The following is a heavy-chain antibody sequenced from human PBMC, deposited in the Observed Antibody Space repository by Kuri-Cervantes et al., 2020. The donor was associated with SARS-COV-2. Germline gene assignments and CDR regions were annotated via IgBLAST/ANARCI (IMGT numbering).Heavy chain of an antibody. D-gene: IGHD2-2*01. V-gene: IGHV1-69*06. J-gene: IGHJ4*02. Sequence: SVKVSCKASGGTFSSYTISWVRQAPGQGLEWMGGIIPIFGTANYAQKFQGRVTITADKSPSTAYMELSSLRSEDTAVYYRARGGVGYCSSTSCQIFDYWGQGTLVTVSS. CDR1: GGTFSSYT. CDR3: ARGGVGYCSSTSCQIFDY. CDR2: IIPIFGTA.